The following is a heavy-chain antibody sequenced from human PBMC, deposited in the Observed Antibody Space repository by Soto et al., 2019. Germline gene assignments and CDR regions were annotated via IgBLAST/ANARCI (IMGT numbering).Heavy chain of an antibody. CDR1: GFAFSSYT. J-gene: IGHJ4*02. Sequence: PGGSLRLSCAGSGFAFSSYTMNWVRQAPGKGLEWLSSISSSSSYIYYADSVKGRFTISRDNAKNSLYLQMNSLRAEDTAVYYCARDKIGLHSVDYFDYWGQGTLVTVSS. V-gene: IGHV3-21*01. CDR3: ARDKIGLHSVDYFDY. D-gene: IGHD2-21*01. CDR2: ISSSSSYI.